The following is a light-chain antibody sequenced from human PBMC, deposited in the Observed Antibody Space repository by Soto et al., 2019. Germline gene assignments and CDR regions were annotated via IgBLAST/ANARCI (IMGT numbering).Light chain of an antibody. CDR1: HSVGSN. Sequence: VMTQSPITLSVSPGERATLSCRASHSVGSNLAWYQQNPGQAPRLLIYGASTRAIGIPHRFSGSGSGTDFTLTISRLEPEDFAVYYCQHYGSSPFTFGGGTKVDIK. V-gene: IGKV3-20*01. CDR2: GAS. CDR3: QHYGSSPFT. J-gene: IGKJ4*01.